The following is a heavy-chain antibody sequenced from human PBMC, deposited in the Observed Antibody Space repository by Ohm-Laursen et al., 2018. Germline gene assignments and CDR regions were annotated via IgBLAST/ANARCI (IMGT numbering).Heavy chain of an antibody. V-gene: IGHV4-59*08. J-gene: IGHJ4*02. Sequence: SDTLSLTCTVSGGAISNYYWSWIRQPPGKGLEWIGYIYYSGSTNYNPSLKSRVTISVDTSKNQFSLKLSSVTAADTAVYYCARQESSGWYPDYWGQGTLVTVSS. D-gene: IGHD6-19*01. CDR2: IYYSGST. CDR3: ARQESSGWYPDY. CDR1: GGAISNYY.